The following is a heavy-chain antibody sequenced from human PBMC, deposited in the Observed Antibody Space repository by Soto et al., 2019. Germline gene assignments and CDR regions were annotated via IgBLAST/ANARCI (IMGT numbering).Heavy chain of an antibody. CDR1: GFSLTVPGMC. CDR3: ARSIRGPRRFNGMDV. Sequence: SGATLVNPTETLTRTCTFSGFSLTVPGMCVSWIRQSPGKALEWLALIERDDDDKYYSTSLKTRLTISKDTRKNQVVLTMANMEPADTATYYCARSIRGPRRFNGMDVWGQGTTVTV. CDR2: IERDDDDK. D-gene: IGHD1-20*01. J-gene: IGHJ6*02. V-gene: IGHV2-70*13.